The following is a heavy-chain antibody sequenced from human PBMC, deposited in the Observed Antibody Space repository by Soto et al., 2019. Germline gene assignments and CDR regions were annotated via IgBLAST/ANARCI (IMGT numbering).Heavy chain of an antibody. J-gene: IGHJ6*02. CDR2: ISAYNGNT. Sequence: SVKVSCKASGYTFTSYGISWVRQAPVQGLEWMGWISAYNGNTNYAQKLQGRVTMTTDTSTSTAYMELRSLRSDDTAVYYCARGGLYSSSWYLTYYYYGMDVWGQGTTVTVSS. CDR1: GYTFTSYG. V-gene: IGHV1-18*04. D-gene: IGHD6-13*01. CDR3: ARGGLYSSSWYLTYYYYGMDV.